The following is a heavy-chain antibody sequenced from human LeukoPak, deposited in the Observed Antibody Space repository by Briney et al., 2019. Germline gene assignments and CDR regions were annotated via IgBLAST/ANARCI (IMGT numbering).Heavy chain of an antibody. J-gene: IGHJ6*02. Sequence: PSETLSLTCTVSGGSINSGDYCWSWIRQPPGKGLEWIGYIYYTGINYYHPSLKSRVDISVDTSKNQFSLKLSSLTAADTAVYYCARFMIRGVIVGDFYSSYGLDVWGLGTTVTVSS. V-gene: IGHV4-30-4*01. D-gene: IGHD3-10*01. CDR1: GGSINSGDYC. CDR2: IYYTGIN. CDR3: ARFMIRGVIVGDFYSSYGLDV.